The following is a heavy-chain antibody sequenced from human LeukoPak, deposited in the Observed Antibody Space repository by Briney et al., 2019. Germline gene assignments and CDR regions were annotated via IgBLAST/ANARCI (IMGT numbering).Heavy chain of an antibody. J-gene: IGHJ3*02. V-gene: IGHV1-2*02. CDR3: ARGGDSSSWGNNDVFDI. CDR2: INPNSGGT. D-gene: IGHD6-13*01. CDR1: GYTFTGYY. Sequence: ASVTVSCKASGYTFTGYYMHWVRQAPGQGLEWMGWINPNSGGTKYPQKLQGRVTMTRDTFISTAYMELRRLGADGTAVYYCARGGDSSSWGNNDVFDIWGQGTMVTVSS.